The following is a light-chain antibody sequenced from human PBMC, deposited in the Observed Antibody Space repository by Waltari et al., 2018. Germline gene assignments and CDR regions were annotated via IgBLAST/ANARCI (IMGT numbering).Light chain of an antibody. V-gene: IGLV2-23*01. CDR3: SSYTGATTPRL. J-gene: IGLJ3*02. Sequence: KAPKVIVYECHKRPSGVSERFAGSKSGNTASLTISGLQAEDEADYYCSSYTGATTPRLFGGGTKLTVL. CDR2: ECH.